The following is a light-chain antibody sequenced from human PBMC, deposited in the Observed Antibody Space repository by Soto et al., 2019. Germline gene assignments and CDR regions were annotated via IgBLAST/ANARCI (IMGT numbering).Light chain of an antibody. J-gene: IGLJ2*01. V-gene: IGLV2-14*01. CDR3: SSYTSSSTVI. CDR2: DVT. CDR1: SSDVGGYNS. Sequence: QSVLTQPASVSGSPGQSITISCTGTSSDVGGYNSVSWYQQYPGKAPKLVIYDVTNRPSGVSNRFSGSKSVNTASLTISGLQAEDEADYYCSSYTSSSTVIFGGGTKLTV.